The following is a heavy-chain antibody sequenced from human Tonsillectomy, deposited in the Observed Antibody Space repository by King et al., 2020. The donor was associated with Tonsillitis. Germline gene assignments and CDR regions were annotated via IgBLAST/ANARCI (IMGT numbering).Heavy chain of an antibody. CDR3: AKGKKRDTAMVQGYYFDY. Sequence: VQLVESGGGLVQPGRSLRLSCAASGFTFDDYAMHWVRQAPGKGLEWVSGISWNSGSIGYAESVKGRFTISRDNAKNSLYLQMNSLRAEDTALYYCAKGKKRDTAMVQGYYFDYWGQGTLVTVSS. V-gene: IGHV3-9*01. CDR1: GFTFDDYA. D-gene: IGHD5-18*01. CDR2: ISWNSGSI. J-gene: IGHJ4*02.